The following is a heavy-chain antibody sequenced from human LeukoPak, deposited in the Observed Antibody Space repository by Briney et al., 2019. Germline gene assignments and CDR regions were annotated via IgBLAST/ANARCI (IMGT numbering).Heavy chain of an antibody. CDR2: IKPDGSEK. J-gene: IGHJ6*02. CDR1: GFTFSTYW. Sequence: HPGGPLRLSCAVSGFTFSTYWMNWVRQAPGKGPEWVANIKPDGSEKFYVDSVRGRFTISRDNAKNSLYLQMNSLRAEDTAVYYCARDLKSGTGYYYYGMDVWGQGTTVTVSS. CDR3: ARDLKSGTGYYYYGMDV. V-gene: IGHV3-7*01. D-gene: IGHD1-1*01.